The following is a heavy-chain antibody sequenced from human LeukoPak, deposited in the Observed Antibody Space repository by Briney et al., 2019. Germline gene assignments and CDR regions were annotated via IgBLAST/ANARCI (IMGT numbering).Heavy chain of an antibody. D-gene: IGHD6-19*01. CDR2: ISSSGSTI. J-gene: IGHJ4*02. V-gene: IGHV3-11*04. CDR3: AKLPGIAVAGTRAQ. Sequence: PGGSLRLSCAASGFTFSDYYMSWIRQAPGKGLEWVSYISSSGSTIYYADSVKGRFTISRDNAENSLYLQMNSLRVEDTAVYYCAKLPGIAVAGTRAQGGQGTLVTVSS. CDR1: GFTFSDYY.